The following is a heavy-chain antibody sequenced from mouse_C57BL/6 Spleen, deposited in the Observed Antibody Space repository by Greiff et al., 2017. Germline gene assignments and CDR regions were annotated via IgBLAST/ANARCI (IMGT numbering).Heavy chain of an antibody. CDR2: IRNKANNHAT. J-gene: IGHJ4*01. CDR1: RFTFSDAW. Sequence: EVQGVESGGGLVQPGGSMKLSCAASRFTFSDAWMDWVRQSPEKGLEWVAEIRNKANNHATYYAESVKGRFTISRDDSKSSVYLQMNSLRAEDTGIYYCTYYYGSSPYAMDYWGQGTSVTVSS. CDR3: TYYYGSSPYAMDY. D-gene: IGHD1-1*01. V-gene: IGHV6-6*01.